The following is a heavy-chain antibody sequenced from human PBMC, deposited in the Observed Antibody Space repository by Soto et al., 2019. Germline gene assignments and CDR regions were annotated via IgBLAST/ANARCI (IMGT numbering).Heavy chain of an antibody. V-gene: IGHV1-69*13. CDR2: IVPIYRTA. Sequence: SLNVWCKDTGGTVRSERLNWVRKAHGLGLEWLGGIVPIYRTADYAQKFQGRVTITADESTRTVYMELSSLKSQDTSLYYCARDSW. CDR3: ARDS. CDR1: GGTVRSER. J-gene: IGHJ5*01.